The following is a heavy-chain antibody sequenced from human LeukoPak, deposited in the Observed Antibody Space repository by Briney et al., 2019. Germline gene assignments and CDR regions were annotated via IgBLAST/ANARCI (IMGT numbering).Heavy chain of an antibody. Sequence: GGSLRLSCAASVFTFSSYSMNCVREAPGKGLEWVSSIRSSSSYMYYADSVKGRFTISRDNAKNSLYLQMNSLRAEDTAVYYCARDSRLWFGELSEPGAFDIWGQGTMVTVSS. V-gene: IGHV3-21*01. CDR1: VFTFSSYS. CDR2: IRSSSSYM. D-gene: IGHD3-10*01. J-gene: IGHJ3*02. CDR3: ARDSRLWFGELSEPGAFDI.